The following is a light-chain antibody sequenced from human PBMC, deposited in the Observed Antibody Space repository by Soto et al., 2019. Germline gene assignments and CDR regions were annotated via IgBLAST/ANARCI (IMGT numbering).Light chain of an antibody. CDR1: QSVSSSY. CDR3: QQYGSSPPGAWT. CDR2: GAS. J-gene: IGKJ1*01. V-gene: IGKV3-20*01. Sequence: EIVLTRSPGTLSLSPGERATLSCRASQSVSSSYLAWYQQKPGQAPRLLIYGASSRATGIPDRFSGSGSGTDFTLTISRLEPEDFAVYYCQQYGSSPPGAWTFGQGTKVEIK.